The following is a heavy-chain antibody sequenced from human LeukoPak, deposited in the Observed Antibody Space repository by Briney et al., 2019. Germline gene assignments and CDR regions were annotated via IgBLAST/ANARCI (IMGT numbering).Heavy chain of an antibody. D-gene: IGHD2-21*02. CDR3: AAGSVTAIELWVY. J-gene: IGHJ4*02. CDR1: GFTFSSYA. V-gene: IGHV3-21*01. CDR2: ISSSSSYI. Sequence: NPGGSLRLSCAASGFTFSSYAMSWVRQAPGKGLEWVSSISSSSSYIYYADSVKGRFTISRDNAKNSLYLQMNSLRAEDTAVYYCAAGSVTAIELWVYWGQGTLVTVSS.